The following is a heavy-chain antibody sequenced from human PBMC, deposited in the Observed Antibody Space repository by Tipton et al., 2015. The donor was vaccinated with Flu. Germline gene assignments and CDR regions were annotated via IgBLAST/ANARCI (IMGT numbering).Heavy chain of an antibody. CDR1: GGSINSANSY. CDR3: VAERQQSCGSFGMDV. Sequence: TLSLTCTVSGGSINSANSYWGWIRQLPGKRLEWIGSIHYSGTTYYNPSLKSRLTISVDTSNNQFSLSLSSVTVTDTALYYCVAERQQSCGSFGMDVWGQGTTVIVSS. CDR2: IHYSGTT. J-gene: IGHJ6*02. V-gene: IGHV4-39*01. D-gene: IGHD1-1*01.